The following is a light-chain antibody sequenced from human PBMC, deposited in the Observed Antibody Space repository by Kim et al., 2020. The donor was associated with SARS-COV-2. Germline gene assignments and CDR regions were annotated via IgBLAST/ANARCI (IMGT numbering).Light chain of an antibody. CDR1: KLVDKY. CDR3: QAWDSSTEV. V-gene: IGLV3-1*01. Sequence: VSPGQKASSTCSGDKLVDKYACWYQQKPGQSPVVVIYKDSKRPSGIPERFSGSNSGNTATLTISWTQAMDEADYYCQAWDSSTEVFGTGTKVTVL. J-gene: IGLJ1*01. CDR2: KDS.